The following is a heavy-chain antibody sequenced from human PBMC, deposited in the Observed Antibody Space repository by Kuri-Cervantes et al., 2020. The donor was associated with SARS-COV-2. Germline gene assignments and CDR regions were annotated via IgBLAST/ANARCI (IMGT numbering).Heavy chain of an antibody. CDR2: INHSGST. D-gene: IGHD1-26*01. J-gene: IGHJ4*02. V-gene: IGHV4-34*01. CDR1: GGSFSGYY. Sequence: GSLRLFCAVYGGSFSGYYWSWIRQPPGKGLEWIGEINHSGSTNYNPSLKSRVTISVDTSKNQYSLKLSSVTAADTAVYYCARGGGSYPYYFDYWGQGTLVTVSS. CDR3: ARGGGSYPYYFDY.